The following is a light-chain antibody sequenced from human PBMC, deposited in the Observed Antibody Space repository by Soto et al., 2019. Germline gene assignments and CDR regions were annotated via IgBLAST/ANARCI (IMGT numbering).Light chain of an antibody. CDR2: DAS. CDR3: QQRSNWPWT. Sequence: EIVFTQSPATLSSFPGDRVTLSCRASQYINTRLAWYQHRPGQAPRLLIYDASTRATGIPARFSGSGSGTDFTLTISSLEPEDFAVYYCQQRSNWPWTFGQGTKVDIK. J-gene: IGKJ1*01. V-gene: IGKV3-11*01. CDR1: QYINTR.